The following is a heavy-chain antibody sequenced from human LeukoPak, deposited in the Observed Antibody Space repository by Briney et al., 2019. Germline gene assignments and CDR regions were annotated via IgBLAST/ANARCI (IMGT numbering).Heavy chain of an antibody. CDR2: IYPGDSVT. V-gene: IGHV5-51*01. D-gene: IGHD3-22*01. J-gene: IGHJ4*02. Sequence: GESLKISCKGSGQTFKNSWIAWVRQKPGKGLEWMGIIYPGDSVTKYSPSVQGQVTISADKSISIAYLQWSSLKASDTAMYYCARTYYYDGSGSITFDYWGQGALVTVSS. CDR3: ARTYYYDGSGSITFDY. CDR1: GQTFKNSW.